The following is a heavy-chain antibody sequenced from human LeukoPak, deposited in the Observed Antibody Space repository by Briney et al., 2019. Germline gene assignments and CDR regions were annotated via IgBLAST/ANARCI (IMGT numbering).Heavy chain of an antibody. CDR1: GGSFSGYY. CDR2: INHSGST. Sequence: SETLSLTCAVYGGSFSGYYWSWIRQPPGKGLEWIGEINHSGSTNYNPSLKSRVTISVDTSKNQFSLKLSSVTAADTAVYYCARARVYYHDSSGYYLPFDYWGQGTLVTVSS. J-gene: IGHJ4*02. CDR3: ARARVYYHDSSGYYLPFDY. D-gene: IGHD3-22*01. V-gene: IGHV4-34*01.